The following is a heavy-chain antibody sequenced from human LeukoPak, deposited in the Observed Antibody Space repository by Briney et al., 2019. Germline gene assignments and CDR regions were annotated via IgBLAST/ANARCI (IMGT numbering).Heavy chain of an antibody. CDR1: GFTFSSYA. CDR3: AKNKYYYDSSGPPNVFDI. V-gene: IGHV3-23*01. J-gene: IGHJ3*02. Sequence: GGSLRLSCAASGFTFSSYAMSWVRQAPGKGLEWVSAISGSGGSTYYADSVKGRFTISRDNSKNTLYLQMNSLRAEDTAVYYWAKNKYYYDSSGPPNVFDIGGKGKMAPVS. D-gene: IGHD3-22*01. CDR2: ISGSGGST.